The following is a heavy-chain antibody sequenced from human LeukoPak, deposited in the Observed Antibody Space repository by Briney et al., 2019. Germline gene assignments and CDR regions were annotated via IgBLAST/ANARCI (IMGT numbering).Heavy chain of an antibody. J-gene: IGHJ5*02. Sequence: SETLSLTCAVYGGSFSGYYWSWIRQPPGKGLEWIGEINHSGSTNYNPSLKSRVTISVDTSKNQFSLKLSSVTAPDTAVYYCAKTYYDFWSGPPHKGWFDPWGQGTLVTVSS. CDR3: AKTYYDFWSGPPHKGWFDP. CDR2: INHSGST. D-gene: IGHD3-3*01. CDR1: GGSFSGYY. V-gene: IGHV4-34*01.